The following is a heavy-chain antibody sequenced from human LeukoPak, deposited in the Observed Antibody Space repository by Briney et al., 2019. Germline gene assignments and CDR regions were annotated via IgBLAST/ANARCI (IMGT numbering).Heavy chain of an antibody. J-gene: IGHJ4*02. CDR2: IYYSGST. D-gene: IGHD2-2*01. CDR3: ARGDIVVVPAALLGFDY. CDR1: GGSISSDGYY. V-gene: IGHV4-31*03. Sequence: PSETLSLTCTVSGGSISSDGYYWSWIRQHPGKGLEWIGYIYYSGSTYYNPSLKSRVTISVDTSKNQFSLKLSSVTAADTAVYYCARGDIVVVPAALLGFDYWGQGTLVTVSS.